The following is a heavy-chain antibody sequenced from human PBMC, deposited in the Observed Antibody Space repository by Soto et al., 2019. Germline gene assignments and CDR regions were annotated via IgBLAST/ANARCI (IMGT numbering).Heavy chain of an antibody. CDR2: ISGSGGST. J-gene: IGHJ4*02. CDR3: EKGGNSSGPPPIDY. Sequence: GGSLRLSCAASGFTFSSYAMSWVRQAPGKGLEWVSAISGSGGSTYYADSVKGRFTISRDNSKNTLYLQMNSLRAEDTAVYYCEKGGNSSGPPPIDYWGQGTLVTVSS. D-gene: IGHD6-19*01. V-gene: IGHV3-23*01. CDR1: GFTFSSYA.